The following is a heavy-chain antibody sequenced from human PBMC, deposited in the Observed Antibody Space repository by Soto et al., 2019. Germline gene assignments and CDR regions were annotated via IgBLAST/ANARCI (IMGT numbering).Heavy chain of an antibody. V-gene: IGHV3-30*18. J-gene: IGHJ4*02. Sequence: QVQLVESGGGVVQPGRSLRLSCAASGFTFSSYGMHWVRQAPGKGLEWVAVISYDGSNKYYADSVKGRFTISRDNSKNKLYLKMNSLRAEDTAVYYCAKVAVARIELGAPFDYWGQGTLVTVSS. CDR3: AKVAVARIELGAPFDY. CDR1: GFTFSSYG. CDR2: ISYDGSNK. D-gene: IGHD5-12*01.